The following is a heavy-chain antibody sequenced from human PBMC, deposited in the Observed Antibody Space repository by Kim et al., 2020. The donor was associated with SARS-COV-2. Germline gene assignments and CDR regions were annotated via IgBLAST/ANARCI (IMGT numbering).Heavy chain of an antibody. V-gene: IGHV3-66*01. D-gene: IGHD6-13*01. CDR1: GFTVSSNY. J-gene: IGHJ4*02. CDR3: ATNLAAAGVV. CDR2: IYSGDKP. Sequence: GGSLRLSCAASGFTVSSNYMSWLRQAPGKGLEWLSVIYSGDKPYYVESVKGRLTISRDNSKNTLYLQMSSLRVEDTAVYYCATNLAAAGVVWGQGTLVTV.